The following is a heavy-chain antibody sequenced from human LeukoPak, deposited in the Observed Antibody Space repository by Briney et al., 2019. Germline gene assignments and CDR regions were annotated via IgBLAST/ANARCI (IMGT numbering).Heavy chain of an antibody. J-gene: IGHJ4*02. D-gene: IGHD3-16*02. CDR1: RFTFSTYW. Sequence: GGSLRLSCTASRFTFSTYWMSWVRQAPGKGLEWVSAISGSGGSTYYADSVKGRFTISRDNSKNTLYLQMNSLRAEDTAVYYCAKGLYDYVWGSYRHIDYWGQGTLVTVSS. V-gene: IGHV3-23*01. CDR2: ISGSGGST. CDR3: AKGLYDYVWGSYRHIDY.